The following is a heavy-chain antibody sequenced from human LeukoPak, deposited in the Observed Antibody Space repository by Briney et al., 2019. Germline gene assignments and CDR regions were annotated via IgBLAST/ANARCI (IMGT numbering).Heavy chain of an antibody. CDR1: GFTLRNYA. CDR2: IGAGDKYT. J-gene: IGHJ4*02. CDR3: AKVGDGYNYDY. V-gene: IGHV3-23*01. D-gene: IGHD5-24*01. Sequence: GGSLRLSCAASGFTLRNYAMSWVRQAPGKGLEWVSSIGAGDKYTYYGDSVKGRFTISRDNSKNTLYLQMNSLRAEDTAVYYCAKVGDGYNYDYWGQGTLVTVSS.